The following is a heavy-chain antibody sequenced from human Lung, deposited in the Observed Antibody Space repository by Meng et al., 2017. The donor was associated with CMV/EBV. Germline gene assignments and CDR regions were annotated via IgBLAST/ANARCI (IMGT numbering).Heavy chain of an antibody. CDR2: INAGNGNT. D-gene: IGHD3-22*01. Sequence: QLVGSGAKVKKPCAAVKVCRKALGYTLTSYAMHWVRQAPGQRLEWMGWINAGNGNTKYSQRFQGRVTITRDTSASTAYMELSSLRSEDTTVYYCARAGYDSSGYYPQPFDYWGQGTLVTVSS. CDR1: GYTLTSYA. J-gene: IGHJ4*02. CDR3: ARAGYDSSGYYPQPFDY. V-gene: IGHV1-3*01.